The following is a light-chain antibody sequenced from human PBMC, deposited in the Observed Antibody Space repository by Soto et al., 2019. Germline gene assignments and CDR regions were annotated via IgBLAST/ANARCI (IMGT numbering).Light chain of an antibody. J-gene: IGKJ2*01. CDR1: QSVSSSS. CDR3: QQYGSFPYT. Sequence: EIVLTQSPGTLSLSPGERATLSCRASQSVSSSSLAWYQQKPGQAPGLLIYDTSTRATGIPDRFGGKVSGTDFTLTISRLEPEDFAVYYCQQYGSFPYTFGQGTKLEI. V-gene: IGKV3-20*01. CDR2: DTS.